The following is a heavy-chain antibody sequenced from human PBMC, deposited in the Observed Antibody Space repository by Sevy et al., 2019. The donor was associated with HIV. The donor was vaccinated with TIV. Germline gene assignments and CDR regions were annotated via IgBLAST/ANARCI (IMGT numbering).Heavy chain of an antibody. Sequence: GSLRLSCTVSGDSISAYYWSWIRQPPGKGLEYLGYIYYTGSTNYNPSLKSRVTISVDTSKNQFSLKLSSVTAADTAVYYCARAPPVRSGDDSLNWFDPWGQGTLVTVSS. V-gene: IGHV4-59*01. J-gene: IGHJ5*02. CDR3: ARAPPVRSGDDSLNWFDP. D-gene: IGHD5-12*01. CDR2: IYYTGST. CDR1: GDSISAYY.